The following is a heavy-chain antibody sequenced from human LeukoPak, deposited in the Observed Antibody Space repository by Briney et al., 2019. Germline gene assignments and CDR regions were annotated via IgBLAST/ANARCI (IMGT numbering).Heavy chain of an antibody. CDR3: ARTANIGSPYYYYYYMDV. CDR2: TYYRSKWYN. J-gene: IGHJ6*03. Sequence: SQTLSLTCAISGDSVSSNSAAWNWTRQSPSRGLEWLGRTYYRSKWYNDYAVSVKSRITINPDTSKNQFSLQLNSVTPEDTAVYYCARTANIGSPYYYYYYMDVWGKGTTVTVSS. V-gene: IGHV6-1*01. D-gene: IGHD2/OR15-2a*01. CDR1: GDSVSSNSAA.